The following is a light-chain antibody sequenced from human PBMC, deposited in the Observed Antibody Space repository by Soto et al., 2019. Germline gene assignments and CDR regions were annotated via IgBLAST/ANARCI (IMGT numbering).Light chain of an antibody. V-gene: IGKV1-8*01. CDR3: QQYYSYPPT. Sequence: AIRMTQSTSSFSASTGDRVTITCRASQGISSYLAWYQQKPGKAPKLLIYAASTLQSVVPSRFSGSGSGTDFTLTISCLQSEDFATYYCQQYYSYPPTFGGGTKVEIK. CDR2: AAS. CDR1: QGISSY. J-gene: IGKJ4*01.